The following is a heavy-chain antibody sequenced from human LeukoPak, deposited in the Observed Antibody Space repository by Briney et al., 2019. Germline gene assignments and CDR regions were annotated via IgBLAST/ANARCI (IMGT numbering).Heavy chain of an antibody. V-gene: IGHV4-31*03. J-gene: IGHJ6*03. Sequence: PSETLSLTCTVSGGSISSGGYYWSWIRQHPGKGLEWIGYIYYSGSTYYNPSLKSRVTISVDTSKNQFSLKLSSVTAADTAVYYCARDPFTVAAYYTDVWGKGTTVTVSS. CDR1: GGSISSGGYY. CDR3: ARDPFTVAAYYTDV. D-gene: IGHD2-15*01. CDR2: IYYSGST.